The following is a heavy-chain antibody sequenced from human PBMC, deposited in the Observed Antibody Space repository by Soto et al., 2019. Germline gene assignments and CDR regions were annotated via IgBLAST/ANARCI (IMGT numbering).Heavy chain of an antibody. J-gene: IGHJ6*02. CDR2: IWYDGSNK. CDR3: ARRDGSGCSVEINHYYRCIDV. CDR1: GFTFSSYG. D-gene: IGHD3-10*01. Sequence: GGSLRLSCAASGFTFSSYGMHWVRQAPGKGLEWVAVIWYDGSNKYYADSVKGRFTISRDNSKNALYLQMNSLRAEDTAVYYCARRDGSGCSVEINHYYRCIDVRGQGTTVTGSS. V-gene: IGHV3-33*01.